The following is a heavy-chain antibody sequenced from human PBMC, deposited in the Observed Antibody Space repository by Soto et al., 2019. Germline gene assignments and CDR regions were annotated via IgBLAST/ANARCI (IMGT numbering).Heavy chain of an antibody. D-gene: IGHD3-3*01. V-gene: IGHV1-46*01. CDR2: INPSGGST. J-gene: IGHJ6*02. Sequence: ASVKVSCKASGYTFTSYYMHWVRQAPGQGLEWMGIINPSGGSTSYAQKFQGRVTMTRDTSTSTVYMELSSLRSEDTAVYYCARDLSNYDFWSGYYPIWGYYYYGMDVWGQGTTVTVSS. CDR1: GYTFTSYY. CDR3: ARDLSNYDFWSGYYPIWGYYYYGMDV.